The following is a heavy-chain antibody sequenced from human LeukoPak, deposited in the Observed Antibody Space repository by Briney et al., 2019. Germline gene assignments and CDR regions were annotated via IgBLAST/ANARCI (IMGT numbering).Heavy chain of an antibody. CDR1: GFTFSSYG. CDR2: ISYDGSNK. D-gene: IGHD6-6*01. J-gene: IGHJ6*03. CDR3: ARGPNVYGNSSGLIRDYYYYMDV. V-gene: IGHV3-30*03. Sequence: GGSLRLSCAASGFTFSSYGMHWVRQAPGKGLEWVAVISYDGSNKYNADSVKGRFTISRDNSKNTLYLQVNSLRAEDTAVYYCARGPNVYGNSSGLIRDYYYYMDVWGEGTTVTVSS.